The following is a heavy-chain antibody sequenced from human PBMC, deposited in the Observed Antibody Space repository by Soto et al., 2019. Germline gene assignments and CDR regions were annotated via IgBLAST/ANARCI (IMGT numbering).Heavy chain of an antibody. CDR2: VHVRGST. Sequence: SETLSLNCIVTSASISNIIYYWGWIRQPPGKGLEWIGNVHVRGSTYYNASLKSRVTISLDTSKNQFSLNLNSVTAADTAVYYCASQYYYDSRGYYYGQWGQGTQVTVS. CDR3: ASQYYYDSRGYYYGQ. V-gene: IGHV4-39*01. CDR1: SASISNIIYY. J-gene: IGHJ4*02. D-gene: IGHD3-22*01.